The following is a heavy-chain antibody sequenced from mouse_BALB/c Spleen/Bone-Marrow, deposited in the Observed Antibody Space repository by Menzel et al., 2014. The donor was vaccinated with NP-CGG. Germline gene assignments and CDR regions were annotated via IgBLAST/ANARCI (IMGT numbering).Heavy chain of an antibody. Sequence: EVKLMESGGGLVQPGGSRKLSCAASGFTFSSFGMHWVRQAPEKGLEWVAYISSGSSTIYYADTVKGRFTIPRDNPKNTLFLQVTSLRSEDTAMYYCARGGNFAWFAYWGQGTLVTVSA. J-gene: IGHJ3*01. CDR1: GFTFSSFG. CDR2: ISSGSSTI. V-gene: IGHV5-17*02. CDR3: ARGGNFAWFAY. D-gene: IGHD2-1*01.